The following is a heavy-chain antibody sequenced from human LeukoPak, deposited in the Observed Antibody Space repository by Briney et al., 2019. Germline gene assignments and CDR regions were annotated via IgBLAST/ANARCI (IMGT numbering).Heavy chain of an antibody. J-gene: IGHJ6*03. V-gene: IGHV4-38-2*02. CDR1: GYSISSGYY. D-gene: IGHD3-3*01. Sequence: SETLSLTCTVSGYSISSGYYWGWIRQPPGKGLEWIGSIYHSGSTYYNPSLKSRVTISVDTSKNQFSLKLSSVTAADTAVYCCVRWGLEEYYYYYYMDVWGKGTTVTVSS. CDR3: VRWGLEEYYYYYYMDV. CDR2: IYHSGST.